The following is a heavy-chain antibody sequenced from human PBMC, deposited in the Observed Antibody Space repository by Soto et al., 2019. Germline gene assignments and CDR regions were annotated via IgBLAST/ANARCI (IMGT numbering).Heavy chain of an antibody. D-gene: IGHD7-27*01. CDR1: GGSFSTSS. CDR2: IIPIFSKT. V-gene: IGHV1-69*01. Sequence: QVQRVQSGGQVTEPGTSVKVSCRASGGSFSTSSCVWARQGPGQGLEWMGGIIPIFSKTNVAPQLQGRLTFTADESTRTVYMELSSLRSEDTAIYYCARDVVRSTGEDSWGQGTLVTASS. CDR3: ARDVVRSTGEDS. J-gene: IGHJ4*02.